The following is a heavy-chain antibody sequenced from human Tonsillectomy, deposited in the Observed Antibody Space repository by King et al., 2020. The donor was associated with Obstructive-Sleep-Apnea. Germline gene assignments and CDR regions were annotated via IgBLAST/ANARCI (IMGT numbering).Heavy chain of an antibody. V-gene: IGHV3-11*06. J-gene: IGHJ4*02. CDR1: GFTFSDYY. CDR3: AGQVGATLFDY. CDR2: ISSSSSYT. Sequence: VQLVESGGGLVKPGGSLRLSCAASGFTFSDYYMSWIRQAPGKGLEWVSYISSSSSYTNYADSVKGRFTISRDNAKNSLYLQMNSLRAEDTAVYYCAGQVGATLFDYWGQGTLVTVSS. D-gene: IGHD1-26*01.